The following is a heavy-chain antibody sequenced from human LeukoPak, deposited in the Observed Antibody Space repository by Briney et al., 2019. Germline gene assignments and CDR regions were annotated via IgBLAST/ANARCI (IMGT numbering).Heavy chain of an antibody. J-gene: IGHJ4*02. CDR3: ARANGGFAYYDILTGYDY. CDR1: GYTFTSYG. CDR2: ISAYNGNT. Sequence: APVKVSCKASGYTFTSYGISWVRQAPGQGLEWMGWISAYNGNTNYAQKLQGRVTMTIDTSTSTAYMELRSLRSDDTAVYYCARANGGFAYYDILTGYDYWGQGTLVTVSS. V-gene: IGHV1-18*01. D-gene: IGHD3-9*01.